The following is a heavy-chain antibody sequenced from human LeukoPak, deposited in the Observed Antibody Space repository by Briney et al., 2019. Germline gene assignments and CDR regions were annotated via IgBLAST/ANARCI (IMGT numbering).Heavy chain of an antibody. J-gene: IGHJ3*02. V-gene: IGHV4-34*01. CDR1: GGSFSGYY. Sequence: PSETLSLTCAVYGGSFSGYYWSWIRQPPGKGLEWIGEINHSGSTNYNPSLKSRVTISVDTFKNQFSLKLSSVTAADTAVYYCAREIVVVVAATRSAFDIWGQGTMVTVSS. D-gene: IGHD2-15*01. CDR3: AREIVVVVAATRSAFDI. CDR2: INHSGST.